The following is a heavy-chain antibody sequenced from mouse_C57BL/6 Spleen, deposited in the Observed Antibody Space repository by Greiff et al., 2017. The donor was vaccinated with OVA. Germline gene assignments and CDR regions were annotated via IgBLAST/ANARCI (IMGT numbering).Heavy chain of an antibody. D-gene: IGHD3-3*01. Sequence: EVKLMESGGGLVKPGGSLKLSCAASGFTFSSYAMSWVRPTPEKRLEWVATISDGGSYTYYPDNVKGRFTISRDNAKNNRYLQMSQLKAEDTAMYYCARDGGLWYFDVWGTGTTVTVSS. V-gene: IGHV5-4*01. CDR3: ARDGGLWYFDV. J-gene: IGHJ1*03. CDR1: GFTFSSYA. CDR2: ISDGGSYT.